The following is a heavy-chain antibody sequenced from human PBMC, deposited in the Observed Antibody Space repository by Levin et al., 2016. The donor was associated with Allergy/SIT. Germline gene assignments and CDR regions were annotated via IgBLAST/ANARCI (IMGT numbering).Heavy chain of an antibody. CDR2: ISGGSSTI. CDR1: GFSFSHYY. V-gene: IGHV3-11*04. J-gene: IGHJ4*02. CDR3: ARLVGAYSNYFDL. D-gene: IGHD2-15*01. Sequence: GGSLRLSCAASGFSFSHYYMTWIRQAPGKGLECVSYISGGSSTIYYADSVKGRFTISRDNAEKSVFLQMDSLTVEDTAVYYCARLVGAYSNYFDLWGQGALVTVSS.